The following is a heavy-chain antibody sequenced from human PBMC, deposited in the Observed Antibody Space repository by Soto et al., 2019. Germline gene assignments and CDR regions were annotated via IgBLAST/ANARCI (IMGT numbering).Heavy chain of an antibody. CDR2: VNSDGTST. Sequence: EVQLVESGGGLVQPGGSPRLSCAASGFTFGNYWIHWVRQVPGKGLVWVSRVNSDGTSTSYADFVKGRFTITRDNAKNTVYLQMDNLGADDTAVYYCTRGGTTTTYWGLFSYWGQGALVAVSS. CDR3: TRGGTTTTYWGLFSY. D-gene: IGHD7-27*01. CDR1: GFTFGNYW. V-gene: IGHV3-74*03. J-gene: IGHJ4*02.